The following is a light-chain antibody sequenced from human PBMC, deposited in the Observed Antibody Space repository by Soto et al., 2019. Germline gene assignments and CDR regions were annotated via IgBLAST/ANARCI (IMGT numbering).Light chain of an antibody. CDR3: QQYYSRSPT. J-gene: IGKJ1*01. V-gene: IGKV4-1*01. CDR1: QSVLDSSNNKND. Sequence: DIVMTQSPDSLAVSLGERATINCKCSQSVLDSSNNKNDVAWYQQKPGQHPKLLIYWASIRESGVPDRFSGSGSGTDFTLTISSQQAEDVAVYHCQQYYSRSPTFGQGTKVEIK. CDR2: WAS.